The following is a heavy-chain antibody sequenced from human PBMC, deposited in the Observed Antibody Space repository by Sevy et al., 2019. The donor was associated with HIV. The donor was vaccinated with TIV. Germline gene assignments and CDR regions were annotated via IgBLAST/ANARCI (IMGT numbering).Heavy chain of an antibody. CDR3: ARDLALSGSYSWLAY. CDR2: ISYDGSRK. D-gene: IGHD1-26*01. CDR1: GFTFSSYT. V-gene: IGHV3-30*14. Sequence: GGSLRLSCAASGFTFSSYTMHWVRQAPGKGLEWVAFISYDGSRKYYADSVKGRFTISRDNSKNTLYLQMNNLTAEDTAVCYCARDLALSGSYSWLAYWGQGTLVTVSS. J-gene: IGHJ4*02.